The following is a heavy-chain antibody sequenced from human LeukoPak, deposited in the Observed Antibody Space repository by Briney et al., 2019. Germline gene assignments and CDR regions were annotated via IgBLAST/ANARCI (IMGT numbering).Heavy chain of an antibody. CDR3: APTSEAYTSNWSV. J-gene: IGHJ4*02. CDR1: GYRFTDDY. CDR2: INPDSGLT. D-gene: IGHD3-16*01. Sequence: ASVKVSCKTPGYRFTDDYMHWVRQAPGQGLEWMGWINPDSGLTNYAPKFQGRVIMTRDTSISTAYMEVRRLRYDDTAMYYCAPTSEAYTSNWSVWGQGTLVTVSP. V-gene: IGHV1-2*02.